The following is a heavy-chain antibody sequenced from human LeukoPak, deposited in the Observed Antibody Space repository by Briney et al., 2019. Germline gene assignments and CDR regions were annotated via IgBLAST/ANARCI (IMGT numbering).Heavy chain of an antibody. CDR3: ASLGYQRDY. V-gene: IGHV3-74*01. CDR2: VNSDGSSI. Sequence: GGSLRLSCAASGFTFSSYWMHWVRHAPGKGLVWVSRVNSDGSSISYADSVKDRFTISRDNAKNTLYLQMNSLRAEDTAVYYCASLGYQRDYWGQGTLVTVSS. D-gene: IGHD2-15*01. CDR1: GFTFSSYW. J-gene: IGHJ4*02.